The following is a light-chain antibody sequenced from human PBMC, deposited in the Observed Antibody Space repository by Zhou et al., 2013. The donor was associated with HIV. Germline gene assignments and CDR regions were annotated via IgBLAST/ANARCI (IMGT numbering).Light chain of an antibody. CDR2: KVS. Sequence: DVVMTQSPLSLPVTLGQPASISCRSSQSLVHSDGTTYLNWLQQRPGQSPRRLIYKVSNRDSGVPDRFSGSGSGTDFTLKISRVEAEDVGVYYCMQGSHWPPITFGGGTKVEDQT. V-gene: IGKV2-30*02. CDR1: QSLVHSDGTTY. CDR3: MQGSHWPPIT. J-gene: IGKJ4*01.